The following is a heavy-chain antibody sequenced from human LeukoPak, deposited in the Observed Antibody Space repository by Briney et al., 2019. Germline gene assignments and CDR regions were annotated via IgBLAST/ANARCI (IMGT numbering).Heavy chain of an antibody. CDR1: GYTFTSYG. D-gene: IGHD3-10*01. V-gene: IGHV1-18*01. Sequence: ASVKVSCKASGYTFTSYGISWVRQAPGQGLEWMGWISAYNGNTNYAQKLQGRVTMTTDTSTSTAYMELRSLRSDDTAVYYCAREISRSGRATLDYWGQGTLVTVSS. J-gene: IGHJ4*02. CDR2: ISAYNGNT. CDR3: AREISRSGRATLDY.